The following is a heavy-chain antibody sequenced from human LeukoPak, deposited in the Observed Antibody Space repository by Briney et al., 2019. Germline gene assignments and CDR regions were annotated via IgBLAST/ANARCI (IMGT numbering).Heavy chain of an antibody. D-gene: IGHD3-10*01. CDR3: AKRVRGVNDAFDI. Sequence: SETLSLTCVVYGGSFSDYYWSWIRQPPGKGLEWIGEINHRGNTNYNPSLKSRLTISVDTSKNQFSLKLSSVTAADTAVYYCAKRVRGVNDAFDIWGQGTMVTVSS. J-gene: IGHJ3*02. V-gene: IGHV4-34*01. CDR2: INHRGNT. CDR1: GGSFSDYY.